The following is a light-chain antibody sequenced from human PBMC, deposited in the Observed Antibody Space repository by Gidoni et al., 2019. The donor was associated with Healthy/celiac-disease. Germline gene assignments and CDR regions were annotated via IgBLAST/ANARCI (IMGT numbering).Light chain of an antibody. Sequence: SDELTQPPPVSVSPGQTARITWSGGALPKQYAYWYQQKPGQAPVLVIYKDSERPSGIPERFSGSSSGTTVTLTISGVQAEDEADYYCQSADSSGTHVVFGGGTKLTVL. CDR2: KDS. J-gene: IGLJ2*01. V-gene: IGLV3-25*03. CDR3: QSADSSGTHVV. CDR1: ALPKQY.